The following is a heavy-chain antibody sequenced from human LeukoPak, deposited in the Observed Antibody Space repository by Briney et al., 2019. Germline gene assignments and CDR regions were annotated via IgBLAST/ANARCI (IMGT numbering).Heavy chain of an antibody. CDR3: AKARGDSSGYYYFDY. CDR2: INHSGST. J-gene: IGHJ4*02. D-gene: IGHD3-22*01. Sequence: SETLSLTCAVYGGSFSGYYWSWIRQPPGKGLEWIGEINHSGSTNYNPSLKSRVTISVDTSKNQFSLKLSSVTAADTAVYYCAKARGDSSGYYYFDYWGQGTLVTVSS. CDR1: GGSFSGYY. V-gene: IGHV4-34*01.